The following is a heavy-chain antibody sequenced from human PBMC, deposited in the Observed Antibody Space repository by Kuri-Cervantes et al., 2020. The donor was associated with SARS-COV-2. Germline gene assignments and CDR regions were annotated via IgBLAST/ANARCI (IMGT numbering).Heavy chain of an antibody. Sequence: GESLKISCAASGFTFSSYSMNWIRQAPGKGLEWVASIDSSSYYIYHADSVKGRLTISRDNAKTSLYLQMNSPKLEDTAVYYCAREEGGELGEAFDYWGQGALVTVSS. CDR2: IDSSSYYI. CDR3: AREEGGELGEAFDY. V-gene: IGHV3-21*01. J-gene: IGHJ4*02. D-gene: IGHD7-27*01. CDR1: GFTFSSYS.